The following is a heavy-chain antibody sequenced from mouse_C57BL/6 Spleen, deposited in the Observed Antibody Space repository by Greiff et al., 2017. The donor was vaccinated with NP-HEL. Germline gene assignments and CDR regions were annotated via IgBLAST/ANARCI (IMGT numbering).Heavy chain of an antibody. J-gene: IGHJ1*03. CDR1: GYTFTSYW. Sequence: QVQLQQPGAELVMPGASVKLSCKASGYTFTSYWMHWVKQRPGQGLEWIGEIDPSDSYTHYNQKFKGKSTLTVDKSSRTAYMQLSSLTSEDSAVYYCARCGYDRYFDVWGTGTTVTVSS. V-gene: IGHV1-69*01. D-gene: IGHD2-2*01. CDR2: IDPSDSYT. CDR3: ARCGYDRYFDV.